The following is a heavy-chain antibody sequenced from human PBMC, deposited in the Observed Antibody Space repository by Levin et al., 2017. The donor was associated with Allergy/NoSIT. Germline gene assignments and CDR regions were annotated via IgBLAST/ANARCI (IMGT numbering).Heavy chain of an antibody. D-gene: IGHD3-3*01. V-gene: IGHV3-30*18. Sequence: TGGSLRLSCAASGFTFSSYGMHWVRQAPGKGLEWVAVISYDGSNKYYADSVKGRFTISRDNSKNTLYLQMNSLRAEDTAVYYCAKDQALKRPLGAFDIWGQGTMVTVSS. J-gene: IGHJ3*02. CDR1: GFTFSSYG. CDR3: AKDQALKRPLGAFDI. CDR2: ISYDGSNK.